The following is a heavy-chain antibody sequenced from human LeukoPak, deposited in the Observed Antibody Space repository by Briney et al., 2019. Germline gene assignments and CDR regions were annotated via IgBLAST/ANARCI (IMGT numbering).Heavy chain of an antibody. CDR2: ISGSGGNT. D-gene: IGHD3-10*01. J-gene: IGHJ6*02. V-gene: IGHV3-23*01. Sequence: PGGSLRLSCAASGFTFSSYAMKWVRQAPGKGLEWVPAISGSGGNTYYADSVKGRFTISRDNSKNTLYLQMNSLRAEDTAVFYCAKLSGSHYYYYYGMDVWGQGTTVTVSS. CDR3: AKLSGSHYYYYYGMDV. CDR1: GFTFSSYA.